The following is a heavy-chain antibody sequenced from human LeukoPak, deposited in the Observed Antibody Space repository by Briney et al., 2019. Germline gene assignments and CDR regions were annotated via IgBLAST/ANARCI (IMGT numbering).Heavy chain of an antibody. CDR1: GYTFTSYD. D-gene: IGHD6-13*01. J-gene: IGHJ4*02. CDR3: ARDVQGFSSSWSYYFDY. V-gene: IGHV1-69*04. Sequence: PMASVKVSCKASGYTFTSYDINWVRQATGQGLEWMGRIIPILGIANYAQKFQGRVTITADKSTSTAYMELSSLRSEDTAVYYCARDVQGFSSSWSYYFDYWGQGTLVTVSS. CDR2: IIPILGIA.